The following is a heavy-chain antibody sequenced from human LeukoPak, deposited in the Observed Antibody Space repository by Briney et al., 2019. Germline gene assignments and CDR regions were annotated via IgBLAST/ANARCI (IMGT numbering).Heavy chain of an antibody. CDR1: GFTLWSYA. D-gene: IGHD2-2*01. V-gene: IGHV4-34*01. J-gene: IGHJ4*02. CDR3: ARVGADITSWHY. CDR2: INHSART. Sequence: GSLRLSCAPSGFTLWSYATSCMPQPPGKGVESIGEINHSARTNYTPSLKSRVTISVDTSKNQFSLNLRSVTAADTAVYYCARVGADITSWHYWGQGTLVTVSS.